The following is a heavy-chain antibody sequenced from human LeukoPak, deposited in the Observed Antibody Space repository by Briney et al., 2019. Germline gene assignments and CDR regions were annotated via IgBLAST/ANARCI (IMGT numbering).Heavy chain of an antibody. CDR3: ARDPSDTAMVTIDY. V-gene: IGHV1-2*02. Sequence: ASVRVSCKASGYTFTGYYMHWVRQAPGQGLEWMGWINPNSGGTNYAQKFQGRVTMTRDTSNSTAYMELSRLRSDDTAVYYCARDPSDTAMVTIDYWGQGTLVTVSS. D-gene: IGHD5-18*01. J-gene: IGHJ4*02. CDR2: INPNSGGT. CDR1: GYTFTGYY.